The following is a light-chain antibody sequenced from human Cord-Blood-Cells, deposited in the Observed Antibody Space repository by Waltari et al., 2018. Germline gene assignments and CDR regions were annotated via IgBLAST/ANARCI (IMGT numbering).Light chain of an antibody. V-gene: IGLV2-23*01. Sequence: QSALTQPASVSGSPGQSIPTSCTGTSSDVGSYNLASWYQQHPGKAPKLMIYEGSKRPSGVSNRFSGSKSGNTASLTISGLQAEDEADYYCCSYAGSSTYVFGTGTKVTVL. J-gene: IGLJ1*01. CDR3: CSYAGSSTYV. CDR1: SSDVGSYNL. CDR2: EGS.